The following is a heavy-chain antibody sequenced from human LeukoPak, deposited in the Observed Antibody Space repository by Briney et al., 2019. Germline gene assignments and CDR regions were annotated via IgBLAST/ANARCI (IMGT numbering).Heavy chain of an antibody. CDR2: IVGSSST. D-gene: IGHD6-13*01. J-gene: IGHJ4*02. Sequence: GGSLTLSCAASGFTFSNFAMTWVRQAPGKGLEWVSSIVGSSSTYYADSLKGRFTISRDNAKNSLYLQMSSLRAEDTAVYYSARIGAGSSRDYWGQGTLVTVSS. CDR3: ARIGAGSSRDY. CDR1: GFTFSNFA. V-gene: IGHV3-21*01.